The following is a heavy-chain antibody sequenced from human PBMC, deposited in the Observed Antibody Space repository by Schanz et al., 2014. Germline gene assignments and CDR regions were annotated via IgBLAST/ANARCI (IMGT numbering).Heavy chain of an antibody. J-gene: IGHJ5*02. CDR1: GYTFTTYA. Sequence: QVQLVQSGAEVKKPGASVRVSCKASGYTFTTYAMSWVRQASGQGLEWVGWISVYTGNTKYGQKVQGRVTMTADTSTNTAYMELRSLRSDDTAVYYCAKAEYDILTDSYSRLDPWGQGTLVTVSS. D-gene: IGHD3-9*01. V-gene: IGHV1-18*01. CDR2: ISVYTGNT. CDR3: AKAEYDILTDSYSRLDP.